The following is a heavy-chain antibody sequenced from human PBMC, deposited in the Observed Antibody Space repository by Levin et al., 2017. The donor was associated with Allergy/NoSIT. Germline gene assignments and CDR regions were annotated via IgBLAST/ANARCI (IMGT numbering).Heavy chain of an antibody. Sequence: SETLSLTCAVYGGSFSGYYWSWIRQPPGKGLEWIGEINHSGSTNYNPSLKSRVTISVDTSKNQFSLKLSSVTAADTAVYYCARVPYYYGSGSYYNTKRHAFDIWGQGTMVTVSS. CDR2: INHSGST. D-gene: IGHD3-10*01. J-gene: IGHJ3*02. V-gene: IGHV4-34*01. CDR1: GGSFSGYY. CDR3: ARVPYYYGSGSYYNTKRHAFDI.